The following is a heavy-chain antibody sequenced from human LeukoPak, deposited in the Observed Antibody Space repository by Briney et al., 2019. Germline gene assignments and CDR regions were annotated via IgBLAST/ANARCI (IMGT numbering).Heavy chain of an antibody. CDR1: GYTFTAKY. D-gene: IGHD5-18*01. Sequence: ASVKVSCKASGYTFTAKYMHWVRQAAGQGLEWMGWINPNSGGTNYAQNFQGRVTMTRDTSVSTVYMELTRLTSDDTAVYFCARGGYSCAVDYWGQGTLVTVSS. CDR2: INPNSGGT. V-gene: IGHV1-2*02. CDR3: ARGGYSCAVDY. J-gene: IGHJ4*02.